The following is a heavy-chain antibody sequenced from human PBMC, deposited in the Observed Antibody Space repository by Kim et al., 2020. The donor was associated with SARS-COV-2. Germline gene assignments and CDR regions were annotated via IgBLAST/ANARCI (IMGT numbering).Heavy chain of an antibody. V-gene: IGHV3-21*01. Sequence: GGSLRLSCAASGFTFSGYSMNWVRQTPGKGLEWVSSISTTGTYIYYADSVKGRFTISRDNARNSLYLQMNSLRAEDTAVYYCAGDLVDGVYGYYFDYWGQATPVTVSS. J-gene: IGHJ4*02. CDR2: ISTTGTYI. CDR1: GFTFSGYS. CDR3: AGDLVDGVYGYYFDY. D-gene: IGHD4-17*01.